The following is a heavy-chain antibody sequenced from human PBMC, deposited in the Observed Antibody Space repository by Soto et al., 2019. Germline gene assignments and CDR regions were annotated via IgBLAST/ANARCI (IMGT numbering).Heavy chain of an antibody. CDR1: GGSISSYY. D-gene: IGHD1-26*01. V-gene: IGHV4-59*01. Sequence: SETLSLTCTVSGGSISSYYWSWIRQPPGKGLEWIGYIYYSGSTNYNPSLKSRVTISVDTSKNQFSLKLSSVTAADTAVYYCARATKNWFDPWGQGTLVTVSS. J-gene: IGHJ5*02. CDR3: ARATKNWFDP. CDR2: IYYSGST.